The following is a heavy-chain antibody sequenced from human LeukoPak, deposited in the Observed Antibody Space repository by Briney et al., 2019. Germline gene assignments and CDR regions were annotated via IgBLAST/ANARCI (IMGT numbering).Heavy chain of an antibody. J-gene: IGHJ4*02. CDR1: GFTFSSYA. CDR2: ISGSGGST. CDR3: ARRGAAAENYFDY. D-gene: IGHD6-13*01. V-gene: IGHV3-23*01. Sequence: GGSLRLSCAASGFTFSSYAMSWVRQAPGKGLEWVSAISGSGGSTYYADSVKGRFTISRDNSKNTLYLQMNSLRAEDTAVYYCARRGAAAENYFDYWGQGTLVTVSS.